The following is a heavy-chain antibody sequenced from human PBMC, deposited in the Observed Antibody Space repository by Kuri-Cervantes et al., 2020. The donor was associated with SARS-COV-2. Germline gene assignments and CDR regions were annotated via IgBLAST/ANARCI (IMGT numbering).Heavy chain of an antibody. J-gene: IGHJ3*02. D-gene: IGHD3-3*01. Sequence: SETLFLTCAVSGYSISSGSYYWSWIRQPAGKGLEWIGHIYTSGSTNYNPSLKSRVTISVDTSKNQFSLKLSSVTAADTAVYYCAREGGGTPTIFGVVGAFDIWGQGTMVTVSS. CDR3: AREGGGTPTIFGVVGAFDI. V-gene: IGHV4-61*09. CDR2: IYTSGST. CDR1: GYSISSGSYY.